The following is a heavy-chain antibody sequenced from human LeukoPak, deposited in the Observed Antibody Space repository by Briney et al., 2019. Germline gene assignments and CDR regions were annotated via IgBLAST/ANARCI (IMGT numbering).Heavy chain of an antibody. V-gene: IGHV1-24*01. D-gene: IGHD1-26*01. CDR2: FDPEDGET. CDR1: GYTLTELS. Sequence: ASVKVSCKVSGYTLTELSMHWVRQAPGKGLEWMGGFDPEDGETIYAQKFQGRVTMTEDTSTDTAYMELGSLRSEDTAVYYCATVVGLRYYFDYWGQGTLVTVSS. CDR3: ATVVGLRYYFDY. J-gene: IGHJ4*02.